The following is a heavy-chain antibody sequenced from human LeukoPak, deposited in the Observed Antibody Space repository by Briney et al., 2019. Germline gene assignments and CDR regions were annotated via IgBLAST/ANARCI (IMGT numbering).Heavy chain of an antibody. Sequence: PSETLSLTCTVSGGSISNYYWTWIRQPAGEGLEWIGRIYTSGSTNYNPSLKSRVTMSADTSKNQFSLKLTSVTAADTAVYFCARESGGWNYFDYWGQGTLVTVSS. V-gene: IGHV4-4*07. CDR1: GGSISNYY. J-gene: IGHJ4*02. D-gene: IGHD6-19*01. CDR3: ARESGGWNYFDY. CDR2: IYTSGST.